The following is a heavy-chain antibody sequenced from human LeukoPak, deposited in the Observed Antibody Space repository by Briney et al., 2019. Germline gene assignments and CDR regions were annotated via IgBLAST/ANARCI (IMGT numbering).Heavy chain of an antibody. V-gene: IGHV1-69*13. J-gene: IGHJ6*04. D-gene: IGHD4-17*01. Sequence: ASVKVSCKASGGTFSSYAISWVRQAPGQGLEWMGGIISIFGTANYAQKFQGRVTITADESTRKAYLELSSLRSEDTAVYYCARRIVEVTTVTTKGFYYYYYGMDVWGKGTTVTVSS. CDR1: GGTFSSYA. CDR3: ARRIVEVTTVTTKGFYYYYYGMDV. CDR2: IISIFGTA.